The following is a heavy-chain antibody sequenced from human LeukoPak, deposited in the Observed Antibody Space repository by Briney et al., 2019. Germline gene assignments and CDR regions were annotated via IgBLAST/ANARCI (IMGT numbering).Heavy chain of an antibody. J-gene: IGHJ4*02. CDR3: AINYDSSGYYYSSSYYFDY. Sequence: ASVKVSCKASGYTFTSYDINWVRQAPGQGLEWMGWMNPNSGNTGYAQKFQGRVTITRNTSISTAYMELSSLRSEDTAVYYCAINYDSSGYYYSSSYYFDYWGRGTLVTVSS. CDR1: GYTFTSYD. D-gene: IGHD3-22*01. CDR2: MNPNSGNT. V-gene: IGHV1-8*03.